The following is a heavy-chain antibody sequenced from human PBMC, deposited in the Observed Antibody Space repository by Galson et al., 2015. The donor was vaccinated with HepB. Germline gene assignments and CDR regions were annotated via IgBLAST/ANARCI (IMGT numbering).Heavy chain of an antibody. CDR2: TYYRSKWQN. D-gene: IGHD3-16*01. CDR1: GASVSSNSFT. Sequence: CAISGASVSSNSFTWNWIRQSPSRGPEWLGRTYYRSKWQNDYAVSVKSRITINPDTSKNQFSLHLNSVTPEDTAVYYCARVEGGLFVTWGQGTMVIVSS. J-gene: IGHJ3*02. V-gene: IGHV6-1*01. CDR3: ARVEGGLFVT.